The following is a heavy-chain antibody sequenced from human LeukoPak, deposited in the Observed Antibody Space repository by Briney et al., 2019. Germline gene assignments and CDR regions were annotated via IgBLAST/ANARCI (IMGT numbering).Heavy chain of an antibody. CDR1: GFTVSSDY. V-gene: IGHV3-30-3*01. J-gene: IGHJ4*02. Sequence: GGSLRLSCAASGFTVSSDYMSWVRQAPGKGLEWVAVILKDESTKFYADSVKGRFTISRDNSKNTLYLQMSSLRAEDTALYYCARDWGLDSWGQGTLVTVSS. CDR2: ILKDESTK. D-gene: IGHD3-16*01. CDR3: ARDWGLDS.